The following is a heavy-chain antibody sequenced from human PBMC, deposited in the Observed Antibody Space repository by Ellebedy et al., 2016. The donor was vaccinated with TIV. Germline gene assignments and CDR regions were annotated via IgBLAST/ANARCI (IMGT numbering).Heavy chain of an antibody. CDR3: ARTYYYGSGSLPAGAINWFDP. V-gene: IGHV4-39*07. CDR1: GGSISSSSYY. J-gene: IGHJ5*02. CDR2: IYYSGST. D-gene: IGHD3-10*01. Sequence: SETLSLXXTVSGGSISSSSYYWGWIRQPPGKGLEWIGSIYYSGSTYYNPSLKSRVTISVDTSKNQFSLKLSSVTAADTAVYYCARTYYYGSGSLPAGAINWFDPWGQGTLVTVSS.